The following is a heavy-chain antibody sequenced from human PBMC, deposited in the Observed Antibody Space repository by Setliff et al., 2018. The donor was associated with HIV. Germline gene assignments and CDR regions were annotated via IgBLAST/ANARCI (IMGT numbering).Heavy chain of an antibody. J-gene: IGHJ4*02. CDR2: IIPIFYTA. V-gene: IGHV1-69*06. CDR1: GYTFTKYD. Sequence: GASVKVSCKASGYTFTKYDINWVRQATGQGLEWMGGIIPIFYTATYAQKFQGRVTITVDKSTSTAYMELSSLRSEDTAVYYCVNDKITGTTYYDYWGQGTLVTVSS. D-gene: IGHD1-7*01. CDR3: VNDKITGTTYYDY.